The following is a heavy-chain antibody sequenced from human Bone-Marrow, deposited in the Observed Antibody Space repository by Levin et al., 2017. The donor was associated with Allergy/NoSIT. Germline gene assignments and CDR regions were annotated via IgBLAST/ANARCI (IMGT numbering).Heavy chain of an antibody. CDR3: ARGGVAASNNPLDY. V-gene: IGHV4-59*01. J-gene: IGHJ4*02. CDR1: GGSISSYY. Sequence: SETLSLTCTVSGGSISSYYWSWIRQPPGKGLEWIGYIYYSGSTNYNPSLKSRVTISVDTSKNQFSLKLSSVTAADTAVYYCARGGVAASNNPLDYWGQGTLVTVSS. CDR2: IYYSGST. D-gene: IGHD6-13*01.